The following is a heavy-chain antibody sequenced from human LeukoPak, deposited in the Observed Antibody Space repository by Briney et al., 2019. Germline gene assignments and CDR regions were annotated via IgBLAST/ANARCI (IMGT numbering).Heavy chain of an antibody. J-gene: IGHJ6*02. V-gene: IGHV4-31*03. D-gene: IGHD3-3*01. CDR1: GGSISSGGYN. Sequence: SETLSLTCTVSGGSISSGGYNWSWIRQHPGKGLECIGYIYYSGSTYYNPSLKSRVTISVDTSKNQFSLKLSSVTAADTAVYYCARVFPYYDFWSGYYQDYYGMDVWGQGTTVTVSS. CDR3: ARVFPYYDFWSGYYQDYYGMDV. CDR2: IYYSGST.